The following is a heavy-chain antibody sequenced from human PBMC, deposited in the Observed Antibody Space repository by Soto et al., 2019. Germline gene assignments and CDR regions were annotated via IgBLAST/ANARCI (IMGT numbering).Heavy chain of an antibody. D-gene: IGHD5-12*01. CDR3: ARDNSVAIVASRGWFDP. V-gene: IGHV1-69*01. CDR2: IIPIFGTA. Sequence: QVQLVQSGAEVKKPGSSVKVSCKASGGTFSSYAISWVRQAPGQGLEWMGGIIPIFGTANYAQKFQGRVTITADESTSTAYMELSSLRSEDTAVYYCARDNSVAIVASRGWFDPWGQGPLVTVSS. J-gene: IGHJ5*02. CDR1: GGTFSSYA.